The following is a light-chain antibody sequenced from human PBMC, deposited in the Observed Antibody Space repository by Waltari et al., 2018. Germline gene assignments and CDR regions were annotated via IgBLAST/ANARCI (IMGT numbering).Light chain of an antibody. V-gene: IGKV1-39*01. CDR1: QSIDIY. Sequence: DIQMTQSPSSLSASVGARVTITCRASQSIDIYLNWYQQRPGKAPNLLIYAASSLESGVPSRFSGSGSGTDFTLTINSLQPEDFATYYCQQSYTTPRTFGQGTKVEIK. CDR3: QQSYTTPRT. J-gene: IGKJ1*01. CDR2: AAS.